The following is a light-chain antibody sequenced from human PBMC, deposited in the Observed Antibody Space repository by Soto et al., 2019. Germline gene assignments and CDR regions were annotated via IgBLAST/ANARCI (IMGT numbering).Light chain of an antibody. V-gene: IGKV3D-15*01. CDR2: EAS. CDR1: QSVNSN. CDR3: QQYNKWPLT. J-gene: IGKJ4*01. Sequence: EVVMTQSPATLSVSPGERATLSCRASQSVNSNLAWYQLKPGQAPRLLIYEASTRATGIPARFSGSESGTEFTLTISSLQSEDFAVYYCQQYNKWPLTFGGGTKVESK.